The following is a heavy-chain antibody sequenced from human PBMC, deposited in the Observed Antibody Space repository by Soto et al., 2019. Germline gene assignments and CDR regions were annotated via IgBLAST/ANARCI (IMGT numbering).Heavy chain of an antibody. CDR1: GYTFTSYY. Sequence: ASVKVSCKASGYTFTSYYTHWVRQAPGQGLEWMGIINPSGGSTSYAQKFQGRVTMTRDTSTSTVYMELSSLRSEDTAVYYCARTQPRHTVFDYWGQGTLVTVYS. J-gene: IGHJ4*02. V-gene: IGHV1-46*01. D-gene: IGHD4-17*01. CDR2: INPSGGST. CDR3: ARTQPRHTVFDY.